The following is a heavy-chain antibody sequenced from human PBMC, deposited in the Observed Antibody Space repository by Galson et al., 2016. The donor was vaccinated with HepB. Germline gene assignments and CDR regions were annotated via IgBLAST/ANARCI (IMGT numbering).Heavy chain of an antibody. J-gene: IGHJ4*02. CDR1: GGSISSGDYY. CDR2: IYYSGSP. CDR3: ARGDSLVRGVIDS. Sequence: TLSLTCTVSGGSISSGDYYWSWIRQHPGKGLEWIGCIYYSGSPYYNPSLKSRVTKSVDTSKSQFSLKLTSVTAADTAVYYCARGDSLVRGVIDSWGQGTLVTVSS. D-gene: IGHD3-10*01. V-gene: IGHV4-31*03.